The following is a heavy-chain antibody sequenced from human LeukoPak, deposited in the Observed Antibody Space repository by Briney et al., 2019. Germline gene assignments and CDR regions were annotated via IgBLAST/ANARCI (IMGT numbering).Heavy chain of an antibody. Sequence: ASVKVSCKASGYTFTGYYMHWVRQAPGQGLEWMGWINPNSGGTNYVQKFQGRVTMTRDTSISTAYMELSRLRSDDTAVYYCARGDHYYDSSGYYPNYFDYWGQGTLVTVSS. CDR2: INPNSGGT. V-gene: IGHV1-2*02. CDR1: GYTFTGYY. CDR3: ARGDHYYDSSGYYPNYFDY. J-gene: IGHJ4*02. D-gene: IGHD3-22*01.